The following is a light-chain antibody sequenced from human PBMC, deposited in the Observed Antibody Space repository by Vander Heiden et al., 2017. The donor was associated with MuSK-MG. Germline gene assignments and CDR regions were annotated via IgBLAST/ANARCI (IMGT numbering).Light chain of an antibody. CDR2: GDS. J-gene: IGLJ1*01. Sequence: SYVLTQPPSVSVAPGQTARIPCGGDSIGSYSGRWYQQKPGQAPVLVIYGDSDRPSGIPERFSGSNSGNTATLTISRVEVGDEADYSCHVWDSNSDHHVFGAGTKVTVL. V-gene: IGLV3-21*02. CDR1: SIGSYS. CDR3: HVWDSNSDHHV.